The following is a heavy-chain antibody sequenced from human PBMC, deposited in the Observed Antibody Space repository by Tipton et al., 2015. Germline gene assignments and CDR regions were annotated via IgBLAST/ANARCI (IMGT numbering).Heavy chain of an antibody. J-gene: IGHJ4*02. CDR3: AREGSSWYFGVY. Sequence: SLRLSCAASGFTFTDYYMSWIRQSPGKGLEWFSSISASGDTIYYADSVKGRFTISRDNAQNSLLLQMNSLTAEDTAFYYCAREGSSWYFGVYWGQGTLVSVSS. D-gene: IGHD6-13*01. V-gene: IGHV3-11*01. CDR1: GFTFTDYY. CDR2: ISASGDTI.